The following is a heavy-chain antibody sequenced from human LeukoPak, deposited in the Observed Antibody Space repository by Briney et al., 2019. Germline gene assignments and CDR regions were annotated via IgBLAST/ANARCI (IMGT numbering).Heavy chain of an antibody. CDR3: AKDDDWGRYKH. CDR2: IKQDGSEK. D-gene: IGHD3-16*01. CDR1: GFIFSSYW. V-gene: IGHV3-7*03. Sequence: QPGGSLRLSCAASGFIFSSYWMSWVRQAPGKGLEWVANIKQDGSEKYYVDPVKGRFTISRDNSKNTLYLQMNSLRAEDTAVYYCAKDDDWGRYKHWGQGTLVTVSS. J-gene: IGHJ1*01.